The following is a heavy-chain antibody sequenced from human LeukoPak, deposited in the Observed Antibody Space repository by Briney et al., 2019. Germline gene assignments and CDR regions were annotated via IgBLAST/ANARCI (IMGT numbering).Heavy chain of an antibody. CDR3: AREGVWELLPLSHYFDY. CDR2: ISYDGSNK. CDR1: GFTFSSYA. D-gene: IGHD1-26*01. J-gene: IGHJ4*02. V-gene: IGHV3-30-3*01. Sequence: PGRSLRLSCAASGFTFSSYAMHWVRQAPGKGLEWVAVISYDGSNKYYADSVKGRFTISRDNSKNTLYLQMNSLRAEDTAVYYCAREGVWELLPLSHYFDYWGQGTLVTVSS.